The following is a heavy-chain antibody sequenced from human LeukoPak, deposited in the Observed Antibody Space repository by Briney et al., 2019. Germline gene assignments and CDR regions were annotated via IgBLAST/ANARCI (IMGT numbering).Heavy chain of an antibody. CDR2: ISYDGSNK. D-gene: IGHD2-2*02. CDR1: GFTFSSYG. Sequence: PGRSLRLSCAASGFTFSSYGMHWVRQAPGKGLEWVAVISYDGSNKYYADSVKGRFTISRDNSKNTLYLQMNSLRAEDTAVYYCAKDQVDIVVVPAAIDTCYYYGMDVWGQGTTVTVSS. J-gene: IGHJ6*02. CDR3: AKDQVDIVVVPAAIDTCYYYGMDV. V-gene: IGHV3-30*18.